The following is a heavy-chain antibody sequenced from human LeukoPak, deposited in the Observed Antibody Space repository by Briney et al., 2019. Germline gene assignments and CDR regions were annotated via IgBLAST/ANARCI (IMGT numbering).Heavy chain of an antibody. CDR1: GYIFASYW. CDR2: IYPSDSDT. V-gene: IGHV5-51*01. D-gene: IGHD2-15*01. Sequence: HGESLKISCKAAGYIFASYWIGWVRQMPGKGLEWMGIIYPSDSDTRYSPSFQGQVTFSVDQSTNTAFLQWSTLRASDSAIYYCARQKYCSGASCFVVTYPFEYWGQGTHVIVSA. J-gene: IGHJ4*02. CDR3: ARQKYCSGASCFVVTYPFEY.